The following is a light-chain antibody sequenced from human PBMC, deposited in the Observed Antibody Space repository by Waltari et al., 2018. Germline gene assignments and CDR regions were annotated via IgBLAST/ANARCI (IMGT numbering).Light chain of an antibody. Sequence: HSALTQPASVSGSPGQSITISCTGTSSDVGGYNYVSWYQQHPGKAPKLMIFDVSYRPSGISNRFSGAKAGNTASLTISGLQAEYEADYYCSSYISSDTLELFGGGTSLTVL. V-gene: IGLV2-14*03. CDR2: DVS. J-gene: IGLJ2*01. CDR3: SSYISSDTLEL. CDR1: SSDVGGYNY.